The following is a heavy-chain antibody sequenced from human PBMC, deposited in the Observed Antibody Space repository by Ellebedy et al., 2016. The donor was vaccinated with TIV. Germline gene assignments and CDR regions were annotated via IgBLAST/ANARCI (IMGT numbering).Heavy chain of an antibody. J-gene: IGHJ4*02. V-gene: IGHV3-23*01. CDR3: ARDLRMYYCDY. CDR2: IRPAGGRI. CDR1: GFSFSAYA. Sequence: PGGSLRLSCVAFGFSFSAYAMTWVRQAPGKGPEWVSTIRPAGGRIYYADSVKGRFTISRDSSKNTVYLQMNSLRAEDTAVYYCARDLRMYYCDYWGQGTLVTVSS.